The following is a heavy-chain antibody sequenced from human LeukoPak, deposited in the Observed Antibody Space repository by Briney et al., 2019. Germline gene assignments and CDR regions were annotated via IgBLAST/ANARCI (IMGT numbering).Heavy chain of an antibody. Sequence: KTSETLSLTCAVYGGSFSYYYWNWIRKPPGKGLEWIGEIYYSGRTYYNPALKSRVTMSVDMSKNQFSLRLTSVTAADTAVYYCASRPTNGGNAFDIWGQGTMVTVSS. J-gene: IGHJ3*02. CDR3: ASRPTNGGNAFDI. CDR2: IYYSGRT. V-gene: IGHV4-34*01. CDR1: GGSFSYYY. D-gene: IGHD1-1*01.